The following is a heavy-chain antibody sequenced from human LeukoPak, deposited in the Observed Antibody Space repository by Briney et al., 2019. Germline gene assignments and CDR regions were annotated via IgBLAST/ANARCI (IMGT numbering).Heavy chain of an antibody. CDR3: ARGFGCSGGSCYDPFDY. J-gene: IGHJ4*02. V-gene: IGHV1-18*04. Sequence: GASVKVSCKASGYTFTNYYIHWVRQAPGQGLEWMGWISAYNGNTNYAQKLQGRVTMTTDTSTSTAYMELRSLRSDDTAVYYCARGFGCSGGSCYDPFDYWGQGTLVTVSS. CDR1: GYTFTNYY. D-gene: IGHD2-15*01. CDR2: ISAYNGNT.